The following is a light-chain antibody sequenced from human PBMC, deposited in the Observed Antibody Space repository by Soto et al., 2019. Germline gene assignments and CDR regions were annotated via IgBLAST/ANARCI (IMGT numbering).Light chain of an antibody. CDR3: QKSDHLPP. V-gene: IGKV1-33*01. CDR1: HDIGNS. CDR2: DAY. Sequence: DIQMTQSPPSLSASVGDRVTITCQASHDIGNSLNWYQAKPGQAPKLVIYDAYNVETGVPSKFSGSGYGTLFTFTISGLRTEDIATYYCQKSDHLPPFGLGTKVDIX. J-gene: IGKJ3*01.